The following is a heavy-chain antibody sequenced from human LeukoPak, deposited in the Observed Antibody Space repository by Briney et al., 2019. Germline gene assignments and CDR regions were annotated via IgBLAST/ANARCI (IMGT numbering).Heavy chain of an antibody. CDR2: INPNSGGT. J-gene: IGHJ4*02. V-gene: IGHV1-2*02. CDR1: GYTFTAYY. CDR3: AKGRIYDSIGWFDY. D-gene: IGHD3-22*01. Sequence: ASVKVSCKASGYTFTAYYMHWVRQAPGQGLEWMGWINPNSGGTNYAQKFQGRVTMTRDTSISTAYMELSRLRSDDTAVYYCAKGRIYDSIGWFDYWGQGTLVTLSS.